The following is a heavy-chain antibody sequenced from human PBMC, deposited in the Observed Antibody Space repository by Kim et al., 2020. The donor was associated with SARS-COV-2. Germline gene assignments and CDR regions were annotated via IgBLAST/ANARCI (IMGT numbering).Heavy chain of an antibody. CDR3: ARDYVEQLFTKAYYYYGMDV. Sequence: GGSLRLSCAASGFTFSSYGMHWVRQAPGKGLEWVAVIWYDGSNKYYADSVKGRFTISRDNSKNTLYLQMNSLRAEDTAVYYCARDYVEQLFTKAYYYYGMDVWVQASTVTVSS. V-gene: IGHV3-33*01. CDR2: IWYDGSNK. D-gene: IGHD6-6*01. CDR1: GFTFSSYG. J-gene: IGHJ6*02.